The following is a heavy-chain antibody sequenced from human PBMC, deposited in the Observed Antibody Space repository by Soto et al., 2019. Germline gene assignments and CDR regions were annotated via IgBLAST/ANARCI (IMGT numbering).Heavy chain of an antibody. CDR3: ARDRTNWNDVPYAFDI. CDR2: IYYSGST. Sequence: SETLSLTCTVSGGSISSYYWSWIRQPPGKGLEWIGYIYYSGSTNYNPSLKSRVTISVDTSKNQFSLKLSSVTAADTAVYYCARDRTNWNDVPYAFDIWGQGTMVTVSS. CDR1: GGSISSYY. D-gene: IGHD1-1*01. V-gene: IGHV4-59*01. J-gene: IGHJ3*02.